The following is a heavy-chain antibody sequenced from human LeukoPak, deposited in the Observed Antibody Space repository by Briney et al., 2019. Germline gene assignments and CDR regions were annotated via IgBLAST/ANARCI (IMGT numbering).Heavy chain of an antibody. Sequence: GGSLTLPCAASGFTISNYWMHWVRQAPGEGLEWVSRIKSDGSSTNYADSVKGRFTISRDNAKNSLFLQMNSLRVEDTAVYYCARDVRYFDWSSYYFDYWGQGNLVTVSS. CDR2: IKSDGSST. CDR3: ARDVRYFDWSSYYFDY. J-gene: IGHJ4*02. D-gene: IGHD3-9*01. V-gene: IGHV3-74*01. CDR1: GFTISNYW.